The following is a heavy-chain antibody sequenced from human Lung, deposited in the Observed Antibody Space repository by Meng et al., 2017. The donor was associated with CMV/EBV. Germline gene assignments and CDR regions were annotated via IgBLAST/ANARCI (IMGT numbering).Heavy chain of an antibody. CDR2: ISSSGYTI. D-gene: IGHD6-13*01. V-gene: IGHV3-48*03. Sequence: SXKISXVVSRFTFNDFEMSWVRQAPGKGPEWVSYISSSGYTIYYADSVKGRFTISRDNAKNSLHLQMNNLRAEDTAVYYCARVGYSNAPAHYYYGLDVWGQGTTVTVSS. CDR3: ARVGYSNAPAHYYYGLDV. CDR1: RFTFNDFE. J-gene: IGHJ6*02.